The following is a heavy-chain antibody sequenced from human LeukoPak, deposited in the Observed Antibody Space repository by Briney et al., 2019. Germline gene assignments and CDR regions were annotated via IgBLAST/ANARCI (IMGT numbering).Heavy chain of an antibody. CDR3: ARMWGSVDGSGSYYNEGFDY. CDR2: TYYRSKWYN. Sequence: SQTLSLTCAISGDSVSSNSAAWNWIRQSPSRGLEWLGRTYYRSKWYNDYAVSVKSRITINPDTSKNQFSLQLNSVTPEDTAVYYCARMWGSVDGSGSYYNEGFDYWGQGTLVTVSS. V-gene: IGHV6-1*01. CDR1: GDSVSSNSAA. J-gene: IGHJ4*02. D-gene: IGHD3-10*01.